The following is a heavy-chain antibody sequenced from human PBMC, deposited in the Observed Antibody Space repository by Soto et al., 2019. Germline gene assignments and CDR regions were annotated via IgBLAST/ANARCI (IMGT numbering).Heavy chain of an antibody. Sequence: ASVKVSCKASGYTFTSYGISWVRQAPGQGLEWMGGISAYDRNTNYAQKLQGRVTMTTDTSTSTAYMELRSLRSDDTAAYYCARDGASGWYFRVYHKFEYWGQGTLVTVSS. D-gene: IGHD6-19*01. CDR1: GYTFTSYG. CDR3: ARDGASGWYFRVYHKFEY. J-gene: IGHJ4*02. V-gene: IGHV1-18*04. CDR2: ISAYDRNT.